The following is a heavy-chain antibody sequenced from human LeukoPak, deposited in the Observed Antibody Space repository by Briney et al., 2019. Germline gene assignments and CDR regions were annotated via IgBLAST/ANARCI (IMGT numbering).Heavy chain of an antibody. CDR3: ALGEPVILWFGELNY. Sequence: ASVKVSCKASGYTFTSYGISWVRQAPGQGLEWMGWISAYNGNTNYAQKLQGRVTMTTDTSTSTAYMELRSLRSDDTAVYYCALGEPVILWFGELNYWGQGTLVTVSS. CDR1: GYTFTSYG. CDR2: ISAYNGNT. D-gene: IGHD3-10*01. J-gene: IGHJ4*02. V-gene: IGHV1-18*04.